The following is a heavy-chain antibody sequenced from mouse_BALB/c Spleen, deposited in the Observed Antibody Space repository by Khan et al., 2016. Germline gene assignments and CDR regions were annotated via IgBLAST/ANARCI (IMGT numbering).Heavy chain of an antibody. CDR3: ARGWYAMDY. J-gene: IGHJ4*01. D-gene: IGHD1-1*02. Sequence: QVRLQQSGAELMKPGASVKISCKATGYTFSNYWIEWVKQRPGHGLEWIGEILPVSSSTNYNEKFKGKATFTADTSSNTAYMQLSSLTSEDSAVYYCARGWYAMDYWGQGTSVTVSS. CDR1: GYTFSNYW. CDR2: ILPVSSST. V-gene: IGHV1-9*01.